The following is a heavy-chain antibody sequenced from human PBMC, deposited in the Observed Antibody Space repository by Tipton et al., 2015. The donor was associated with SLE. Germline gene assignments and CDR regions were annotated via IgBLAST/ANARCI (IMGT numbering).Heavy chain of an antibody. CDR1: GGSVSSSSYY. D-gene: IGHD2-8*02. V-gene: IGHV4-39*07. Sequence: TLSLTCTVSGGSVSSSSYYWAWIRQPPGKGLEWIGSIYYTGSTYYNPSLTSRVTISIDASKNQFSLKLSSVTAADTAVYYCARLRKIGYCSGGVCPHVDLWGRGPQVTVSS. CDR3: ARLRKIGYCSGGVCPHVDL. CDR2: IYYTGST. J-gene: IGHJ2*01.